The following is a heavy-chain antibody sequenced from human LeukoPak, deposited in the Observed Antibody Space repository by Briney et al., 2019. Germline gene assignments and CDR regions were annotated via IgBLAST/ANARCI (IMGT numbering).Heavy chain of an antibody. J-gene: IGHJ4*02. CDR1: GFTFDDYT. CDR3: VRGASGGHYVIDY. V-gene: IGHV3-74*01. CDR2: ISPDGRST. D-gene: IGHD1-26*01. Sequence: PGGSLRLSCAASGFTFDDYTMHWVRQAPGKGLVWVSRISPDGRSTNYADFVKGRFTVSRDNAMNTVYLQMNSLRTEDTAVYYCVRGASGGHYVIDYWGQGTLVTVSS.